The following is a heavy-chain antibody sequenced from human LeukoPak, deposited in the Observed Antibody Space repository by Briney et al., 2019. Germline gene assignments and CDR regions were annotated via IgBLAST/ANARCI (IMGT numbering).Heavy chain of an antibody. CDR2: INHSGST. CDR3: ARPYSSSELAWFDP. D-gene: IGHD6-6*01. CDR1: GGSFSGYY. V-gene: IGHV4-34*01. Sequence: KPSENLSLNCAVYGGSFSGYYWSWIRQPPGKGLEGIGEINHSGSTNYNPSLKSRVTISVDTSKNQFSLKLSSVTAADTAVYHCARPYSSSELAWFDPWGQGTLVTVSS. J-gene: IGHJ5*02.